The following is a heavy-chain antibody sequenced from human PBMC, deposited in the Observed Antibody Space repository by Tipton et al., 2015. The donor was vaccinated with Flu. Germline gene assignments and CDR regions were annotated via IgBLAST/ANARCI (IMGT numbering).Heavy chain of an antibody. CDR3: ARKVGDV. V-gene: IGHV3-7*01. CDR2: IKQDGSVK. J-gene: IGHJ6*04. CDR1: GFTFSDYW. Sequence: SLRLSCAASGFTFSDYWMAWVRQALGKGLEWVANIKQDGSVKYYVGSVKGRFTISRDNAKNSLYLQMNSLRAEDTAVYYCARKVGDVWGKGTTVTVSS.